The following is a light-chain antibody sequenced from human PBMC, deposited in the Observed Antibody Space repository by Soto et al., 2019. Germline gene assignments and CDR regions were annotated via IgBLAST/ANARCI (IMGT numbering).Light chain of an antibody. CDR3: QQYGSSRWT. V-gene: IGKV3-20*01. CDR1: QSVSSSY. J-gene: IGKJ1*01. Sequence: ELVLTQSPGTLSFSPGERATLSCRASQSVSSSYLAWYQQKPGQAPRLLIYGASSRATGIPDRFSGSGSGTDFTLTISRLEPEDFAVYYCQQYGSSRWTFGQGTKVDIK. CDR2: GAS.